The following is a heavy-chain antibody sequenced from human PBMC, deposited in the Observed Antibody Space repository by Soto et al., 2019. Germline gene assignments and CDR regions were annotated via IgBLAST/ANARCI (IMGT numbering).Heavy chain of an antibody. V-gene: IGHV3-64*01. D-gene: IGHD4-4*01. CDR1: GFTFSSYA. Sequence: EVQLVESGGGLVQPGGSLRLSCAASGFTFSSYAMPWVRQAPGKGLEYVSAISSNGGSTYYANSVKGRFTISRDNSKNTLNLQMGSRRAEDMAVYYCAREGNSNYFDYWGQGTLVTVSS. J-gene: IGHJ4*02. CDR2: ISSNGGST. CDR3: AREGNSNYFDY.